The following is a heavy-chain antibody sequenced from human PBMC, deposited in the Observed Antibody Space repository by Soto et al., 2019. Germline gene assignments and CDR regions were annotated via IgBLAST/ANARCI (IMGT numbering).Heavy chain of an antibody. CDR1: GGTFSTYA. D-gene: IGHD5-12*01. Sequence: QVQLVQSGAEVKKPESSVKVSCKAPGGTFSTYAISWVRQAPGQGLEWMGGIIPMFGTANYAQRFQDRVTITPDESTNTVYMELSSLRSEDTAVYFCASGLQLWLRRINNGYSGWGQGTLVTVSS. V-gene: IGHV1-69*05. CDR3: ASGLQLWLRRINNGYSG. J-gene: IGHJ4*02. CDR2: IIPMFGTA.